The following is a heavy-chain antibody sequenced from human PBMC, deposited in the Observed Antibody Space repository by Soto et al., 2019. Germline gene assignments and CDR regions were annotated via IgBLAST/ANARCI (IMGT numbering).Heavy chain of an antibody. CDR3: ARGRDSGSYFDY. Sequence: SETLSLTCAGCGGNFSGYYWTWFRQHPGKGLEWIGEINHSGSTNYNPSLKSRVTISVDTSKNQFSLKLSSVTAADTAVYYCARGRDSGSYFDYWGQGTLVTVSP. D-gene: IGHD5-12*01. CDR2: INHSGST. J-gene: IGHJ4*02. CDR1: GGNFSGYY. V-gene: IGHV4-34*01.